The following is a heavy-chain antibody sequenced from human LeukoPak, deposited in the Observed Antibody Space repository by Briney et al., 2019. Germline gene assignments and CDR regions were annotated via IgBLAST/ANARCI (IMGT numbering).Heavy chain of an antibody. CDR3: ARDVFRGGSCCGFDP. CDR2: IIPIFGTA. Sequence: ASVKVPCKASGGTFSSYAISWVRQAPGQGLEWMGGIIPIFGTANYAQKFQGRVTITADESTSTAYMELSSLRSEDTAVYYCARDVFRGGSCCGFDPWGQGTLVTVSS. V-gene: IGHV1-69*01. CDR1: GGTFSSYA. J-gene: IGHJ5*02. D-gene: IGHD2-15*01.